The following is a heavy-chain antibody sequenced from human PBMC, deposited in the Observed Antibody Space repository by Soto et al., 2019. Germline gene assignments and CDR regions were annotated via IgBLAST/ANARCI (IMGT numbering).Heavy chain of an antibody. CDR2: ISGSGGST. CDR1: GFTFSSYA. D-gene: IGHD3-9*01. Sequence: GGSLRLSCAASGFTFSSYAMSWVSQAPRKGLEWVSAISGSGGSTYYADSVKGRFTISRDNSKNTLYLQMNSLRAEDTAVYYCAKTRGSYDILTGYYKDYWYFDLWGRGTLVTVSS. CDR3: AKTRGSYDILTGYYKDYWYFDL. V-gene: IGHV3-23*01. J-gene: IGHJ2*01.